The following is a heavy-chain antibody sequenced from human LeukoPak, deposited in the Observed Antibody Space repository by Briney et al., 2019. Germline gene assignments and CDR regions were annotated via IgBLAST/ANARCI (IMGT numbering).Heavy chain of an antibody. Sequence: PGGSLRLSCAASGFTFDGYDISWVRQVPGKGLEWVSGISWNGGDTSYADSVKGRFIISRDNAKNSLYLQMNSLRAEDTAFYYCARASSGYPYFYYMDFWGKGTTVTVSS. V-gene: IGHV3-20*04. J-gene: IGHJ6*03. CDR2: ISWNGGDT. CDR3: ARASSGYPYFYYMDF. D-gene: IGHD5-12*01. CDR1: GFTFDGYD.